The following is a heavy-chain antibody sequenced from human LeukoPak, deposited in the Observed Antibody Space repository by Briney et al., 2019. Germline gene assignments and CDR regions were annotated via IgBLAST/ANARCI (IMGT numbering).Heavy chain of an antibody. CDR1: GFSITDWP. CDR3: AAGHQNFLEGY. D-gene: IGHD3-3*01. CDR2: IGVRT. Sequence: GGSLRLSCAATGFSITDWPLSWVRQAPGEGLEWVSAIGVRTHYADSVKGRFTISRDGSKNTLYLQMNGLTVEDTAIYFCAAGHQNFLEGYWGQGTLVSVAS. V-gene: IGHV3-23*01. J-gene: IGHJ4*02.